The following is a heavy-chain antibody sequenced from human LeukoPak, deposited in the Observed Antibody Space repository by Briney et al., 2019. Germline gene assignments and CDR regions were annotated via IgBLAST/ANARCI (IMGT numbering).Heavy chain of an antibody. J-gene: IGHJ5*02. CDR3: AQEHVDSSGYCYVPNWFDP. CDR2: IKQDGSAK. Sequence: GGSLRLSCTASGFTFSSYWMSWVRQAPGKGLEWVANIKQDGSAKYYVDSVKDRFTISRDNAKNSLYLQMNSLRAEDTAVYYCAQEHVDSSGYCYVPNWFDPWGQGTLVIVSS. V-gene: IGHV3-7*01. CDR1: GFTFSSYW. D-gene: IGHD3-22*01.